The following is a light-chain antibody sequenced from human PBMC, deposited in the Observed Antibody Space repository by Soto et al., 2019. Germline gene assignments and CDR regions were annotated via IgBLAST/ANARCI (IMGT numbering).Light chain of an antibody. V-gene: IGKV1-39*01. J-gene: IGKJ5*01. CDR3: QQPNIYPIT. Sequence: CRAGQSISSYLNWYQQKPGKAPKHLIYAASSLQSWVPSSFSGSGSGTDFTLTISSLQPEDFATYYCQQPNIYPITSGQGTRLEIK. CDR1: QSISSY. CDR2: AAS.